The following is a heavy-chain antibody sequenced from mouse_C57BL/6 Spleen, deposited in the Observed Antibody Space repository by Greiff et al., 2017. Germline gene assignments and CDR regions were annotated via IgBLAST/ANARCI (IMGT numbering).Heavy chain of an antibody. D-gene: IGHD2-5*01. V-gene: IGHV1-61*01. J-gene: IGHJ3*01. Sequence: VQLQQPGAELVRPGSSVKLSCKASGYTFTSYWMDWVKQRPGQGLEWIGNIYPSDSETHYNQKFKDKATLTVDKSSSTAYMQLSSLTSEDSAVYYCAREGYDYSNTGFAYWGQGTLVTVSA. CDR1: GYTFTSYW. CDR3: AREGYDYSNTGFAY. CDR2: IYPSDSET.